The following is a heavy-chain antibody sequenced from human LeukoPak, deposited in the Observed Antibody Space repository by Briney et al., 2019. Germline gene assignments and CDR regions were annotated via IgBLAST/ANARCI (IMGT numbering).Heavy chain of an antibody. V-gene: IGHV3-33*01. CDR2: IWYDGSNK. D-gene: IGHD2-8*01. CDR3: ASLDIVLMVYASKKPDAFDI. Sequence: GGSLRLSCAASGFTFSSYGMHWVRQAPGKGLEWVAVIWYDGSNKYYADSVKGRFTISRDNSKNALYLQMNSLRAEDTAVYYCASLDIVLMVYASKKPDAFDIWGQGTMVTVSS. CDR1: GFTFSSYG. J-gene: IGHJ3*02.